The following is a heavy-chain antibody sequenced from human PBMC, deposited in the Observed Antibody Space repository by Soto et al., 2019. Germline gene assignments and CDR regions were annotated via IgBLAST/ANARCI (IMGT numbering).Heavy chain of an antibody. Sequence: ASVKVSCKASGYTFTSYGISWVRPAPGQGLERMGWVSAYNGKTNYAQKLQGRVTMTTDTHTSTADMERRSLRSDDTALYYCARASVPLYYDSSGYYVEDMGYWG. J-gene: IGHJ4*01. CDR1: GYTFTSYG. V-gene: IGHV1-18*04. CDR3: ARASVPLYYDSSGYYVEDMGY. D-gene: IGHD3-22*01. CDR2: VSAYNGKT.